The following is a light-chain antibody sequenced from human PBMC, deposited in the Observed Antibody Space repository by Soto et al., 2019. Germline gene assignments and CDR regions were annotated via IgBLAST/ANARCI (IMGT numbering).Light chain of an antibody. CDR3: QHYDSSPPYT. V-gene: IGKV3-20*01. J-gene: IGKJ2*01. CDR1: RSFSSSY. CDR2: AAS. Sequence: IVLPQSPFTLSLSPGEIATLSCRSSRSFSSSYLGWYQQKPGQAPMLLIYAASTRATGIPDRFSGSGSATDFTLTISRLEPEDSAVYYCQHYDSSPPYTFGQGTKGDIK.